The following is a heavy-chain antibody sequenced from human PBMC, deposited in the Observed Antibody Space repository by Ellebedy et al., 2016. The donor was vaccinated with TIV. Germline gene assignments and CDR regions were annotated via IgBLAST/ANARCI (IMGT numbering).Heavy chain of an antibody. Sequence: SETLSLTCTVSGGSISGYYWSWIRQPPGKGLEWIGEINHSGSTNYNPSLKSRVTVSVDTSKNQFSLKLSSLTAADTAIYYCARIASLSGGMVGPDYGPDVWGQGTTVTVSS. J-gene: IGHJ6*02. V-gene: IGHV4-34*01. CDR3: ARIASLSGGMVGPDYGPDV. D-gene: IGHD2-15*01. CDR2: INHSGST. CDR1: GGSISGYY.